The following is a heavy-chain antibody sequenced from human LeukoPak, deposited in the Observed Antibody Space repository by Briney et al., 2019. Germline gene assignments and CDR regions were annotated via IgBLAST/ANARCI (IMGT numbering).Heavy chain of an antibody. CDR3: ARVYCSSTSCHYYFDY. CDR1: GYTFSNYA. Sequence: ASVKVSCKASGYTFSNYAMHWVRQAPGQRPEWMEWINAGNGNTEYSQKFQGRVTITRDTSASTAYMELSSLRSEDTAVYYCARVYCSSTSCHYYFDYWGQGTLVTVSS. CDR2: INAGNGNT. J-gene: IGHJ4*02. D-gene: IGHD2-2*01. V-gene: IGHV1-3*01.